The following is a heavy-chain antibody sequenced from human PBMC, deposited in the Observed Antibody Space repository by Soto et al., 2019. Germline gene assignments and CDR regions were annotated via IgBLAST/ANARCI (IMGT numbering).Heavy chain of an antibody. V-gene: IGHV3-7*01. CDR3: SRDVVVGAKALNY. CDR2: IKEDGSEK. Sequence: GGSLRLSCAASGFTFSNYWMTWVRQAPRKGLEWVANIKEDGSEKHYVDSVKGRFTISRDNAKNSLYLQMNSLRVEDTAVYFCSRDVVVGAKALNYWGQGALVTVSS. D-gene: IGHD2-15*01. J-gene: IGHJ4*02. CDR1: GFTFSNYW.